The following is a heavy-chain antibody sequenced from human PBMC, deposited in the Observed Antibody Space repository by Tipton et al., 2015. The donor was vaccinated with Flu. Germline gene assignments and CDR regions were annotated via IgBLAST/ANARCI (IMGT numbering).Heavy chain of an antibody. CDR1: SGSISSSSYF. D-gene: IGHD3-10*02. V-gene: IGHV4-39*01. CDR2: IYPSGST. J-gene: IGHJ4*02. Sequence: TLSLTCTVSSGSISSSSYFCAWIRQPPGKGLEVIGSIYPSGSTYYNPSLKSRVTISVDTSTKNQFSLKLRSVTAADTAVYYCARLSYYDVDLKNFYFDYWGQGTLVTVSS. CDR3: ARLSYYDVDLKNFYFDY.